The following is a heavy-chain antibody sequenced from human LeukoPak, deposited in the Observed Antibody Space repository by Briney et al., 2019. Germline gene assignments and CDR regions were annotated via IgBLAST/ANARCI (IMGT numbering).Heavy chain of an antibody. CDR1: GFPFDDYA. V-gene: IGHV3-9*01. J-gene: IGHJ3*02. CDR3: TKDSGSYGGAVDI. Sequence: SLRLSCAAFGFPFDDYAMHWVRQAPGKGLEWVSGISWTSGTLAYADSVKARFTISRDHAKKYLYLQMNSLRAEDTALYYCTKDSGSYGGAVDIWGQGTMVTVSS. D-gene: IGHD1-26*01. CDR2: ISWTSGTL.